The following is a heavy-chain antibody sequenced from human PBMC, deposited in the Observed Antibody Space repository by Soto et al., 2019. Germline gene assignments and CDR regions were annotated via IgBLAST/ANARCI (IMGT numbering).Heavy chain of an antibody. D-gene: IGHD3-22*01. V-gene: IGHV4-59*01. J-gene: IGHJ4*02. CDR2: VYYTGST. CDR3: ARGRTVRNYADDSSDYFYFFDY. CDR1: GDSISTFY. Sequence: SETLSLTCTVSGDSISTFYWGWMRQSPGKELEWIGYVYYTGSTNSNPSLKSRVTISVDRSKNQFSLKLTSANAADTAVYYCARGRTVRNYADDSSDYFYFFDYWGQGTQVTVSS.